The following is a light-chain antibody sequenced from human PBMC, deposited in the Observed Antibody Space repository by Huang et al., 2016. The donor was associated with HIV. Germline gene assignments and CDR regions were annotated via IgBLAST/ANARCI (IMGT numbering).Light chain of an antibody. J-gene: IGKJ4*01. Sequence: VILTQSPATLSVSPGEGATLSYRASQNIGTHLAWYQQRPGQAPRLLMFGASTRATGVPARFNGRGSGTEFNLNISGLQSEDFATYYCQHYNNWPPLSFGGGTEVDI. V-gene: IGKV3-15*01. CDR3: QHYNNWPPLS. CDR1: QNIGTH. CDR2: GAS.